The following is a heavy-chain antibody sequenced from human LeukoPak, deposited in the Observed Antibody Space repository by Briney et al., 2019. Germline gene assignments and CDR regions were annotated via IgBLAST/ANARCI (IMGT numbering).Heavy chain of an antibody. D-gene: IGHD5-24*01. CDR3: ARGRRDGYNLEYFDK. CDR2: FYYSGST. V-gene: IGHV4-39*01. Sequence: SETLSLTCTVSGGSISSSSYYWGWIRQPPGKGLQWIGSFYYSGSTYYNPSLKSRVTIYVDTSKNQFSLKLSSVTAADTAVYYCARGRRDGYNLEYFDKWGQGTLVTVSS. J-gene: IGHJ4*02. CDR1: GGSISSSSYY.